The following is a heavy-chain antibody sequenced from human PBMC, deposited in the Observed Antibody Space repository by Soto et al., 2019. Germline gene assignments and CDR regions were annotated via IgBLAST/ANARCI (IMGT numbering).Heavy chain of an antibody. D-gene: IGHD3-22*01. CDR2: ISAYNGNT. CDR3: ARTVDCYDSSGYYFLLDY. J-gene: IGHJ4*02. Sequence: ASVKVSCKASGYTFTSYGISWVRQAPGQGLEWMGWISAYNGNTNYAQKLQGRVTMTTDTSTSTAYMELRSLRSDDTAVYYCARTVDCYDSSGYYFLLDYWGQGTLVTVSS. CDR1: GYTFTSYG. V-gene: IGHV1-18*01.